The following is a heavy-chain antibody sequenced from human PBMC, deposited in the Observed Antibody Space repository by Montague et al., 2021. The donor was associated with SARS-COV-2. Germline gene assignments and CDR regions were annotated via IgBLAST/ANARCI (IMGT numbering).Heavy chain of an antibody. CDR1: DGSISNYY. V-gene: IGHV4-59*01. CDR2: IYYSGST. CDR3: ARGGGYYNYGLDV. D-gene: IGHD3-22*01. J-gene: IGHJ6*02. Sequence: SETLSLTCTVSDGSISNYYWSWIRQPPGRGLEWIGYIYYSGSTDYSPSLKSRVTISLDTSKNQFSLKVTSVTAADTAVYYCARGGGYYNYGLDVWGQGALVTVSS.